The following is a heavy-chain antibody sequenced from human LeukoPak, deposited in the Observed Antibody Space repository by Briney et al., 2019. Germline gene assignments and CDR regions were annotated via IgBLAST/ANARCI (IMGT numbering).Heavy chain of an antibody. CDR2: ISGSGGST. V-gene: IGHV3-23*01. Sequence: GGSLRLSCAASGFTFSSYGMSWVRQASGKGLEWVSAISGSGGSTYYADSVKGRFTISRDNSKNTLYLQMNSLRAEDTAVYYCAKVDYGRLNYFDYWGQGTLVTVSS. CDR1: GFTFSSYG. J-gene: IGHJ4*02. CDR3: AKVDYGRLNYFDY. D-gene: IGHD4-17*01.